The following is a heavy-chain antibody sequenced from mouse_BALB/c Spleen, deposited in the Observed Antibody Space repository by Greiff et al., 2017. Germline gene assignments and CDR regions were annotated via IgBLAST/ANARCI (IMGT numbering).Heavy chain of an antibody. J-gene: IGHJ2*01. Sequence: EVQVVESGGGLVKPGGSLKLSCAASGFTFSSYAMSWVRQTPEKRLEWVASISSGGSTYYPDSVKGRFTISRDNARNILYLQMSSLRSEDTAMYYCARERYLFDYWGQGTTLTVSS. CDR2: ISSGGST. CDR3: ARERYLFDY. D-gene: IGHD1-1*01. CDR1: GFTFSSYA. V-gene: IGHV5-6-5*01.